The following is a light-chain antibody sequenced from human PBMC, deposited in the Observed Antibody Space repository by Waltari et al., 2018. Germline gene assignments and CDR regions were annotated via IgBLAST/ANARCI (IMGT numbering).Light chain of an antibody. CDR3: QSYDTSLSVV. CDR1: GSNIGAGYD. J-gene: IGLJ3*02. V-gene: IGLV1-40*01. CDR2: GSI. Sequence: QSVLTQPPSVSGAPGQRVTISCTGSGSNIGAGYDVHWYQQLPRAAPKLLIYGSISWPVGVPDRFFGSTSGTSASLAITGLQAEDEADYYCQSYDTSLSVVFGGGTKLTVL.